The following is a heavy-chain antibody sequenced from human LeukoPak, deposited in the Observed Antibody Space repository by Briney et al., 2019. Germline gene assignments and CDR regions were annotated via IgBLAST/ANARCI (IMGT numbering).Heavy chain of an antibody. Sequence: GGSLRLSCAASGFTFTSYAMSWVRQTPGKGLEWVASMSGGGDSDYYADSVKGRFTVSRDNSKNTLYLQMNSLRAEDTAVYYCAPRAVEMTTTKGYWGQGTLVTVSS. D-gene: IGHD5-24*01. V-gene: IGHV3-23*01. CDR3: APRAVEMTTTKGY. CDR1: GFTFTSYA. CDR2: MSGGGDSD. J-gene: IGHJ4*02.